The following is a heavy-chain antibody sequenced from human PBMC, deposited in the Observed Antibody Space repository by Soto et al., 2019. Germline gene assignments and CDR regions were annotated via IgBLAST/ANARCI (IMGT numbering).Heavy chain of an antibody. CDR3: ARWGCSGTNCNLNQRSYDL. J-gene: IGHJ4*02. V-gene: IGHV3-33*03. CDR1: GFIFNEYG. CDR2: IWYDGSNK. Sequence: QVQLVESGGGVVQPGMSLRLSCAASGFIFNEYGMHWVRQAPGKALEWVAVIWYDGSNKYYADSVKGRFTISRDNSKNTMSLQMNNLRAEDTAVYYCARWGCSGTNCNLNQRSYDLWGQGTLVTVSS. D-gene: IGHD2-15*01.